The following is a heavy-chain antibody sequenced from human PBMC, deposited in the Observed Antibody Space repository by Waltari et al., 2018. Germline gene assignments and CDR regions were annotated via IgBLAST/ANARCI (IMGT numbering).Heavy chain of an antibody. V-gene: IGHV4-39*01. J-gene: IGHJ4*02. CDR3: VKGPYYYDSSGYYFDY. D-gene: IGHD3-22*01. CDR1: GGSISSSSYY. Sequence: QLQLQESGPGLVKPSETLSLTCTVSGGSISSSSYYWGWIRQPPGKGLEWIGSIYYSGSTDYNPSLKSRVTISVDTSKNQFSLKLSSVTAADTAVNYCVKGPYYYDSSGYYFDYWGQGTLVTVSS. CDR2: IYYSGST.